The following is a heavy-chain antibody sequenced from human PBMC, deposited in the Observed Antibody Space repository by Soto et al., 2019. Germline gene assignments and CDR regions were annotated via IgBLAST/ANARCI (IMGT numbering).Heavy chain of an antibody. J-gene: IGHJ5*02. CDR1: GYSFTSYW. CDR3: ARASPVGALYNCFDP. V-gene: IGHV5-51*01. D-gene: IGHD1-26*01. CDR2: IYPGDSDT. Sequence: GESLKISCKGSGYSFTSYWIGWVRQMPGKGLEWMGIIYPGDSDTRYSPSFQGQVTISADKSISTAYLQWSSLKASDTAMYYCARASPVGALYNCFDPWRQRTLVTVSS.